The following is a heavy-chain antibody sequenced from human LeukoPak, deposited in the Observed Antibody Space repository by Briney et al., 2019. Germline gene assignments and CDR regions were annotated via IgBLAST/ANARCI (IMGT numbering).Heavy chain of an antibody. Sequence: SETLSLTCTVSGGSISSGGYYWSWIRQHPGKGLEWIGYIYYSGSTYYNPSLKSRVTISVDTSKNQFSLKLSSVTAADTAVYYCAGYDSSGCYRWGETPGYFDYWGQGTLVTVSS. CDR2: IYYSGST. J-gene: IGHJ4*02. CDR3: AGYDSSGCYRWGETPGYFDY. V-gene: IGHV4-31*03. D-gene: IGHD3-22*01. CDR1: GGSISSGGYY.